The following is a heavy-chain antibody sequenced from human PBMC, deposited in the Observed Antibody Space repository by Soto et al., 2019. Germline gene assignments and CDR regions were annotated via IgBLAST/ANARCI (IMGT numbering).Heavy chain of an antibody. V-gene: IGHV4-4*02. CDR1: GASISTTAW. CDR2: IYDSGTT. Sequence: QVQLQESGPGLVEPSGTLSLTCAVSGASISTTAWWSWVRQPPGKGLEWIGEIYDSGTTNCDPSLKSPVTISRDKSKSQFPLTLTSVTAADTAVYYCAMPGAGDFDYWGRGTLVTVSS. J-gene: IGHJ4*02. CDR3: AMPGAGDFDY. D-gene: IGHD6-13*01.